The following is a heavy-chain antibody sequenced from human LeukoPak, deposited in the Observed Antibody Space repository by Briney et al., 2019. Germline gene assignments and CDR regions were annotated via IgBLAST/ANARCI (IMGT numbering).Heavy chain of an antibody. CDR3: ARDDDTMVRGSYGMDA. CDR1: GFTFSDYY. CDR2: ISSSGSTI. Sequence: PGGSQRLSCAASGFTFSDYYMSWIRQAPGKGLEWVSYISSSGSTIYYADSVKGRFTISRDNAKNSLYLQMNSLRAEDTAVYYCARDDDTMVRGSYGMDAWGQGTTVTVSS. J-gene: IGHJ6*02. D-gene: IGHD3-10*01. V-gene: IGHV3-11*01.